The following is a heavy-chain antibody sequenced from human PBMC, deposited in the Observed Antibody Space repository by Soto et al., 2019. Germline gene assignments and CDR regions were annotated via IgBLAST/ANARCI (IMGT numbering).Heavy chain of an antibody. Sequence: QVQLVESGGGVVQPGRSLRLSCAASGFTFSSYGMHWVRQAPGKGLEWVAVISYDGSNKYYADSVKGRFTISRDNSKNALYLQMNSLRAEDTAVYYCAKGSGPYGMDVWGQGATVTVSS. V-gene: IGHV3-30*18. CDR1: GFTFSSYG. CDR2: ISYDGSNK. J-gene: IGHJ6*02. D-gene: IGHD3-10*01. CDR3: AKGSGPYGMDV.